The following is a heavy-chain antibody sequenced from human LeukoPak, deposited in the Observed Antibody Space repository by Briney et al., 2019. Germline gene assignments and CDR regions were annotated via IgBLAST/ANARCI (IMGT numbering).Heavy chain of an antibody. V-gene: IGHV3-33*06. CDR1: GFTFSHYG. Sequence: GGSLRLSCATSGFTFSHYGMLWVRQAPGKGLEWVAVIWSDATNMYYGDSVKGRFIISRDNSKNTIYLQMDSLRVEDTAVYYCAKDAQRGFDYSNSLQSWGQGTLVTVSS. CDR2: IWSDATNM. J-gene: IGHJ5*02. D-gene: IGHD4-11*01. CDR3: AKDAQRGFDYSNSLQS.